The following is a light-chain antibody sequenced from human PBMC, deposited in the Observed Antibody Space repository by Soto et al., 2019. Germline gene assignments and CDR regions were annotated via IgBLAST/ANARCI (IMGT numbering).Light chain of an antibody. V-gene: IGKV3D-20*02. CDR2: GAS. J-gene: IGKJ3*01. CDR3: QQRSNWPVT. CDR1: QSVSSSY. Sequence: ALTQFPGTLSSSPGERATLSCRASQSVSSSYLAWYQQKPGQAPRLLIYGASSRATGIPDRFSGSGSGTDFTLTINRLEPEDFAVYFCQQRSNWPVTFGPGTKVDIK.